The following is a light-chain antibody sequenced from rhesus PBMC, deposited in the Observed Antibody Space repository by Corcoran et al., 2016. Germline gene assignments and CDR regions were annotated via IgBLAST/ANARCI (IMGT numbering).Light chain of an antibody. CDR2: YAN. V-gene: IGKV1-32*02. CDR1: QGISSY. Sequence: DIQMSQSPSSLSASVGDRVTITCRASQGISSYLNWYQQKPGKAPKLLIYYANSLESGVPSRFSGSGSGTDFTLTISSLQPEDFATYYCQQGNSNPWTFGQVTKVEIK. CDR3: QQGNSNPWT. J-gene: IGKJ1*01.